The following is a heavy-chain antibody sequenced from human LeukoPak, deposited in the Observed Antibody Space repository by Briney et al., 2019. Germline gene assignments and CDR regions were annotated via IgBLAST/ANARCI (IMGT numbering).Heavy chain of an antibody. V-gene: IGHV4-38-2*01. CDR2: IYHSGST. Sequence: SETLSLTCAVSGYSISSGYYWGWIRQPPGKGLEWIGSIYHSGSTYCNPSLKSRVTISVDTSKNQFSLKLSSVTAADTAVYYCARGYYDSSGAFDYWGQGTLVTVSS. J-gene: IGHJ4*02. D-gene: IGHD3-22*01. CDR3: ARGYYDSSGAFDY. CDR1: GYSISSGYY.